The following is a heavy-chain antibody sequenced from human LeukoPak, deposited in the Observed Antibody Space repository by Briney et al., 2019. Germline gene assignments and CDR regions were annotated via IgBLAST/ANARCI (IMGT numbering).Heavy chain of an antibody. J-gene: IGHJ4*02. CDR1: GGSISSSSYY. V-gene: IGHV4-39*07. CDR2: IYYSGST. Sequence: SETLSLTCTVSGGSISSSSYYWGWIRQPPGKGLEWIGSIYYSGSTYYNPSLKSRVTISVDTSKNQFSLKLSSVTAADTAVYYCASEALMVYVFDYWGQGTLVTVSS. D-gene: IGHD2-8*01. CDR3: ASEALMVYVFDY.